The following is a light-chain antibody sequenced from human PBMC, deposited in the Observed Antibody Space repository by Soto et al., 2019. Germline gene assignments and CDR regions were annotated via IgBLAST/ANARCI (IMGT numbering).Light chain of an antibody. Sequence: QSVLTQPPSASGTPGQRVTISCSGSSSNIGSNTVNWYQQLPGTAPKLLIYSNNQRPSGVPDRFSGSKSGTSASLAISGLQSEDEADYYCAAWEDSLNGDVFVTGT. CDR2: SNN. V-gene: IGLV1-44*01. J-gene: IGLJ1*01. CDR3: AAWEDSLNGDV. CDR1: SSNIGSNT.